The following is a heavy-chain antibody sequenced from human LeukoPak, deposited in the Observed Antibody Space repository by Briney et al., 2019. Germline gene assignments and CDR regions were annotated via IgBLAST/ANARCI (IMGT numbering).Heavy chain of an antibody. D-gene: IGHD1-14*01. V-gene: IGHV1-8*01. Sequence: GSVNVSCKASGYTFTSYDINGVGQAAGQGREWMGWMNPNSGNTGYAQKFQGRVTMTRNTSISTAYMELSSLTSEDTAVDCCARLEPYDGDDYWGQGTLVTVSS. CDR1: GYTFTSYD. CDR2: MNPNSGNT. J-gene: IGHJ4*02. CDR3: ARLEPYDGDDY.